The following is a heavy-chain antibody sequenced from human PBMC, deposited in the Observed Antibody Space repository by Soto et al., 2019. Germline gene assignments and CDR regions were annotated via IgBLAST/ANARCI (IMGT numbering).Heavy chain of an antibody. J-gene: IGHJ5*02. CDR2: ISYDGSNK. CDR1: GFTFSSYG. Sequence: PGGSLRLSCAASGFTFSSYGMHWVRQAPGKGLEWVAVISYDGSNKYYADSVKGRFTISRDNSKNTLYLQMNSLRAEDTAVYYCAKGRWFGEPNSWFDPWGQGTLVTVSS. D-gene: IGHD3-10*01. V-gene: IGHV3-30*18. CDR3: AKGRWFGEPNSWFDP.